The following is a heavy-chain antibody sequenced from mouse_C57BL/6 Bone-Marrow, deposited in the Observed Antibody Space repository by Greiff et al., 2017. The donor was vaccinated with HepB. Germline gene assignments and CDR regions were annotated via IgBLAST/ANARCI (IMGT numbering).Heavy chain of an antibody. J-gene: IGHJ3*01. V-gene: IGHV5-4*01. CDR1: GFTFSSYA. CDR2: ISDGGSYT. Sequence: EVHLVESGGGLVKPGGSLKLSCAASGFTFSSYAMSWVRQTPEKRLEWVATISDGGSYTYYPDNVKGRFTISRDNAKNNLYLQMSHLKSEDTAMYYCARGRKGFAYWGQGTLVTVSA. CDR3: ARGRKGFAY.